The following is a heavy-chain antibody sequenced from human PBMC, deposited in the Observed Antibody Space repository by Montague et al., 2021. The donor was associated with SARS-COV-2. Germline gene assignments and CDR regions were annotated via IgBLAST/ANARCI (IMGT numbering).Heavy chain of an antibody. D-gene: IGHD3-3*01. J-gene: IGHJ2*01. CDR1: GGSISSYY. CDR3: ARGLDYYDFWSGYYPAYWYFDL. Sequence: SETRSLTCTVSGGSISSYYWSWIRQPAGKGLEWIGRIYTSGSTNYNPSLKSRVTMSVDTSKNQFSLKLSSVTAADTAVYYCARGLDYYDFWSGYYPAYWYFDLWGRGTLVTVSS. CDR2: IYTSGST. V-gene: IGHV4-4*07.